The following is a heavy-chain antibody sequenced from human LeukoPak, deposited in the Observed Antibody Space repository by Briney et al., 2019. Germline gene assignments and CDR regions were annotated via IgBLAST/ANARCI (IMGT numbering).Heavy chain of an antibody. CDR2: FDPEDGET. CDR3: ATDLLVRGVIPLRDY. D-gene: IGHD3-10*01. J-gene: IGHJ4*02. CDR1: GYTLTELS. Sequence: AASVKVSCKVSGYTLTELSMHWVRQAPGKGLEWMGGFDPEDGETIYAQKFQGGVTMTEDTSTDTAYMELSSLRSEDTAVYYCATDLLVRGVIPLRDYWGQGTLVTVSS. V-gene: IGHV1-24*01.